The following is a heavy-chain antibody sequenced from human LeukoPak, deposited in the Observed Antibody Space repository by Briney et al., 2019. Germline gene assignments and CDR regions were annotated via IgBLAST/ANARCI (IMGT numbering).Heavy chain of an antibody. CDR2: ISAYNGNT. J-gene: IGHJ3*02. V-gene: IGHV1-18*01. CDR1: GYTFTSYG. CDR3: ARDVATMIVVVTDAFDI. Sequence: RASVKVSCKASGYTFTSYGISWVRQAPGQGLEWMGWISAYNGNTNYAQKLQGRVTMTTDTSTSTAYMELRSLRSDDTAVYYCARDVATMIVVVTDAFDIWGQGTMVTVSS. D-gene: IGHD3-22*01.